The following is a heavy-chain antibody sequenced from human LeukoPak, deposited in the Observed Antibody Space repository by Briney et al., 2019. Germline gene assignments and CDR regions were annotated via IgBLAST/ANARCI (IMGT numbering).Heavy chain of an antibody. Sequence: ASVKVSCKASGGTFSSYAISWVRQAPGQGLEWMGRIIPIFGTANYAQKFQGRVTITTDESTSTAYMELSSLRSEETAVYYCVGTTVTTVHYMDVWGKGTTVTVSS. J-gene: IGHJ6*03. CDR3: VGTTVTTVHYMDV. V-gene: IGHV1-69*05. D-gene: IGHD4-17*01. CDR2: IIPIFGTA. CDR1: GGTFSSYA.